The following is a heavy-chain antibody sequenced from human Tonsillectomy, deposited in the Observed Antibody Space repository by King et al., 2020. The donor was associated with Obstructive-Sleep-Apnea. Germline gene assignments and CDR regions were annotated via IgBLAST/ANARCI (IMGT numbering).Heavy chain of an antibody. CDR1: DYSISSTYY. Sequence: VQLQESGPGLVKPSETLSLTCTVSDYSISSTYYWGWIRQAPDKGLEWIGSVYRSGSTTYYTPSLKTRLTISVDTSKNQFSLRLSSVTTADTAVYYCATREGYCSGGSCLAGAFDIWGQGTMVTVSS. D-gene: IGHD2-15*01. V-gene: IGHV4-38-2*02. CDR3: ATREGYCSGGSCLAGAFDI. CDR2: VYRSGSTT. J-gene: IGHJ3*02.